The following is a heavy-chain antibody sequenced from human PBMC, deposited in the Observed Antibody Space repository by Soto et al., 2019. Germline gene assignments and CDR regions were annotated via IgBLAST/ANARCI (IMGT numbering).Heavy chain of an antibody. J-gene: IGHJ4*02. Sequence: QVQLQQWGAGLLKPSETLSLTCAVYGGSFSGYYWSWIRQPPGKGLEWIGEINHSGSTNYNPSLKSRVTISVDPSKNQFSLKLSSVSASDTAVYYCARGRSYYYGSGSYSPLGYWGQGTLVTVSS. D-gene: IGHD3-10*01. CDR1: GGSFSGYY. V-gene: IGHV4-34*01. CDR3: ARGRSYYYGSGSYSPLGY. CDR2: INHSGST.